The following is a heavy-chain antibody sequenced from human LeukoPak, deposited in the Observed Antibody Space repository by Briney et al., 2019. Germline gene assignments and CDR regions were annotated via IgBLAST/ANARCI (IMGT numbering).Heavy chain of an antibody. Sequence: SETLSLTCTVTGGSISSYYWSWLRQPPGQGLKWIGYISDTGNTNYSPSLKSRVTISLDTSKNQYSLKLSSVTTADTAVYYCARSTTTFDDWGQGTLVTVSS. CDR2: ISDTGNT. D-gene: IGHD4-11*01. CDR3: ARSTTTFDD. V-gene: IGHV4-59*01. J-gene: IGHJ4*02. CDR1: GGSISSYY.